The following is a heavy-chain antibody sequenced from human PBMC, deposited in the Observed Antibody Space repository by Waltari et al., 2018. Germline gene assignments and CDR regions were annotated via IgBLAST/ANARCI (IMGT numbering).Heavy chain of an antibody. CDR3: ARQGSYSSGWYHSDAFDI. V-gene: IGHV1-2*02. D-gene: IGHD6-19*01. J-gene: IGHJ3*02. Sequence: QVQLVQSGAEVKHPGASVTVSCKASGYTFTGYYMHLVRQAPAHGLEWMGWINPNSGGTNDAQKFQGRVTMTRDTSISTAYMELSRLRSDDTAVYYCARQGSYSSGWYHSDAFDIWGQGTMVTVSS. CDR1: GYTFTGYY. CDR2: INPNSGGT.